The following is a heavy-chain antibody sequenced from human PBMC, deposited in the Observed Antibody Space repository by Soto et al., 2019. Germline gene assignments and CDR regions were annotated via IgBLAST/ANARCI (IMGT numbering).Heavy chain of an antibody. D-gene: IGHD5-12*01. J-gene: IGHJ4*02. Sequence: ASVKVSCKASGYTFTSYAMHSLRHAPGQRLEWMGWINAGNGNTKYSQKFQGRVTITRDTSASTAYMELSSLRSEDTAVYYCATNSGYDGTNSIDYWGEGTLVTVSS. V-gene: IGHV1-3*01. CDR1: GYTFTSYA. CDR3: ATNSGYDGTNSIDY. CDR2: INAGNGNT.